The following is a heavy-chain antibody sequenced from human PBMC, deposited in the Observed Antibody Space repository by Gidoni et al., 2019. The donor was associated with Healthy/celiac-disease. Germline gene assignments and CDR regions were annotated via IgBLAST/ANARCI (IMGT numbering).Heavy chain of an antibody. D-gene: IGHD2-15*01. CDR1: GFTFSHAW. J-gene: IGHJ5*02. Sequence: EVQLVESGGGLVKPGGSLRLSCAASGFTFSHAWMSWVRQAPGKGLEWVGRIKSKTDGGTTDYAAPVKGRFTISRDDSKNTLYLQMNSLKTEDTAVYYCTRPGYCSGGSCYHWGQGTLVTVSS. CDR2: IKSKTDGGTT. V-gene: IGHV3-15*01. CDR3: TRPGYCSGGSCYH.